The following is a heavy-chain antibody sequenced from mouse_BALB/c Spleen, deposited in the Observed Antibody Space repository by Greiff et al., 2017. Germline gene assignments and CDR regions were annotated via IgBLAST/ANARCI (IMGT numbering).Heavy chain of an antibody. Sequence: EVKLVESGPGLVKPSQSLSLICTVTGYSITSDYAWNWIRQFPGNKLEWMGYISYSGSTSYNPSLKSRISITRDTSKNQFFLQLNSVTTEDTATYYCAREDTTGFAYWGQGTLVTVSA. CDR3: AREDTTGFAY. D-gene: IGHD2-12*01. V-gene: IGHV3-2*02. J-gene: IGHJ3*01. CDR1: GYSITSDYA. CDR2: ISYSGST.